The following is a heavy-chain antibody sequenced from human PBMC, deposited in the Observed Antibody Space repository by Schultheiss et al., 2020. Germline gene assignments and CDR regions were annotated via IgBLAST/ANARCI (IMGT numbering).Heavy chain of an antibody. CDR2: IYYSGST. Sequence: SETLSLTCTVSGGSISSYYWSWIRQPPGKGLEWIGYIYYSGSTYYNPSLKSRVTISVDTSKNQFSLKLSSVTAADTAVYYCARDREIDWFDPWGQGTLVTVLL. CDR3: ARDREIDWFDP. D-gene: IGHD1-26*01. CDR1: GGSISSYY. J-gene: IGHJ5*02. V-gene: IGHV4-59*12.